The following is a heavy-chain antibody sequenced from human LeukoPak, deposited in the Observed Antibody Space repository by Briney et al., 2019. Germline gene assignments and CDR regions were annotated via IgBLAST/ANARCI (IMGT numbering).Heavy chain of an antibody. CDR2: IVSNGGNT. Sequence: GGSLRLSCAASGLTFSSHAMHWVRQAPGKGLEYVSAIVSNGGNTYYADSVRGRFTIPRDNSKDTVYLQMGSLRPEDTAVYYCARGGYYAASDIWGQGALVTVSS. CDR1: GLTFSSHA. D-gene: IGHD3-3*01. V-gene: IGHV3-64*02. J-gene: IGHJ4*02. CDR3: ARGGYYAASDI.